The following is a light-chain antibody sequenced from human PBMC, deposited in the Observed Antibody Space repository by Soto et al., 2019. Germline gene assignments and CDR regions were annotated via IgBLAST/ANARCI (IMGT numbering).Light chain of an antibody. CDR3: QQSYTTLMLT. CDR1: QRISTY. J-gene: IGKJ1*01. Sequence: DIQMTQSPSSLSASVGDRVTITCRASQRISTYLNWYQQKPGKAPRLLIFAATRLQRGVPSRFTGSGSGTDFTLTINSLQPEDFASYYCQQSYTTLMLTFGQGTKVDIK. V-gene: IGKV1-39*01. CDR2: AAT.